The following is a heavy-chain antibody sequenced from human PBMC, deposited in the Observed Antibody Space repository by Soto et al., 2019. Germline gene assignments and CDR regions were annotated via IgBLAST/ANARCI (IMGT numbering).Heavy chain of an antibody. D-gene: IGHD3-16*01. CDR3: ARMYYEYVWGNYAAYDI. CDR2: ISAYNGNT. CDR1: GYSFASYG. Sequence: ASVKVSCKASGYSFASYGISWVRQAPGQGLEWMGWISAYNGNTNYAQKLQGRVTMTTDTSTSTAYMELRSLRSDDTAVYYCARMYYEYVWGNYAAYDIWGQGTMVTVSS. J-gene: IGHJ3*02. V-gene: IGHV1-18*01.